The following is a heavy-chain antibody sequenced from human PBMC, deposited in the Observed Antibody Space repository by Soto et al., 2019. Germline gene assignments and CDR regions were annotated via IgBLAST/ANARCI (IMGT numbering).Heavy chain of an antibody. CDR1: GFTFSSYA. D-gene: IGHD3-10*01. CDR2: ISGSGGST. V-gene: IGHV3-23*01. CDR3: AKEGSELWFGSNPATRHFDY. Sequence: VQLLESGGGLVQPGGSLRLSCAASGFTFSSYAMSWVRQAPGKGLEWVSAISGSGGSTYYADSVKGRFTISRDNSKNTLYLQMNSLRAEDTAVYYCAKEGSELWFGSNPATRHFDYWGQGTLVTVSS. J-gene: IGHJ4*02.